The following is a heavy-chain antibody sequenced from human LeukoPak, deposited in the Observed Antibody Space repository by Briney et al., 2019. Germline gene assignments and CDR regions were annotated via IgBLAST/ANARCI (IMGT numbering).Heavy chain of an antibody. Sequence: GESLQISCQGSGYSFTSYWIGWVRQMPGKGLEWMGIIYPGDSDTRYSPSFQGQVTISADKSISTAYLQWSSLKASDTAMYYCARGANRDDYYYYYGMDVWGQGTTVTVSS. CDR2: IYPGDSDT. J-gene: IGHJ6*02. V-gene: IGHV5-51*01. CDR3: ARGANRDDYYYYYGMDV. CDR1: GYSFTSYW. D-gene: IGHD1-14*01.